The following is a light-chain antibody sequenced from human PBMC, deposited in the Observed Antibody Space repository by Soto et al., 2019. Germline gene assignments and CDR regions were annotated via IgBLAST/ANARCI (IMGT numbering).Light chain of an antibody. J-gene: IGLJ1*01. CDR1: ISNIGAGYD. CDR2: GNS. Sequence: QSVLTQPPSVSGAPGQRVTISCTGSISNIGAGYDVHWYQQLPGTAPKLLIYGNSNRPSGVPDRFSGSKSGTSASLAITGLQAEDEADYYCQSYDSSLSGHVFGTGTKVTVL. V-gene: IGLV1-40*01. CDR3: QSYDSSLSGHV.